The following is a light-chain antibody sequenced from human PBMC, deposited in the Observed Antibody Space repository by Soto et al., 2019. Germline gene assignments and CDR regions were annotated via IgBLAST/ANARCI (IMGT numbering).Light chain of an antibody. J-gene: IGKJ1*01. CDR3: QQRLNWPPG. CDR1: QSVSNNY. Sequence: EIVLTQSPGTLSLSPGERATLSCSASQSVSNNYLAWYQQRPGQAPRLLIYDASNRATGVPARFSGSRSGTDFTLTISDLEPADFGLYYCQQRLNWPPGFGQGTKVDIK. V-gene: IGKV3-11*01. CDR2: DAS.